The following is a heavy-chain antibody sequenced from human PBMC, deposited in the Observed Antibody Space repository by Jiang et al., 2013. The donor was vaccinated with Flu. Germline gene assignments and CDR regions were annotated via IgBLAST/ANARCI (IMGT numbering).Heavy chain of an antibody. Sequence: SLTCAISGDSVSSNSAAWNWIRQSPSRGLEWLGRTYYRSKWYNDYAVSVKSRITINPDTSKNQFSLQLNSVTPEDTAVYYCAREVAAAADNILFYYYGMDVWGQGTTVTVSS. V-gene: IGHV6-1*01. CDR1: GDSVSSNSAA. CDR3: AREVAAAADNILFYYYGMDV. CDR2: TYYRSKWYN. J-gene: IGHJ6*02. D-gene: IGHD6-13*01.